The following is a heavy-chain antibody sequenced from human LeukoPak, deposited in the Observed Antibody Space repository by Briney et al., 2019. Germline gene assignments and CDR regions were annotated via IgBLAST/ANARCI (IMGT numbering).Heavy chain of an antibody. V-gene: IGHV1-18*01. J-gene: IGHJ3*02. CDR2: ISAYNGNT. Sequence: ASVKVSCKASGYTFTSYGISWVRQAPGQGLEWMGWISAYNGNTNYAQKLQGRVTMTTDTSTSTAYMELTSLRSDDTAVYYCARGRITMVRGVPHAFDIWGQGTMVTVSS. CDR3: ARGRITMVRGVPHAFDI. CDR1: GYTFTSYG. D-gene: IGHD3-10*01.